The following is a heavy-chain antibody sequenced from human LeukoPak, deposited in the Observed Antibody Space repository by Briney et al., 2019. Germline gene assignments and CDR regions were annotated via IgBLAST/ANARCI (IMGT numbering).Heavy chain of an antibody. J-gene: IGHJ3*02. Sequence: PGESLKISCTGFGSSFTTYWIGWVRQMPGKGLEWMGIIYPGDSDARYSPSLQGQVTISVDKSISTAYLQWSSLKASDTAMYYCARQGRIVVVTTTHDAFDIWGQGTMVTVSS. CDR3: ARQGRIVVVTTTHDAFDI. CDR2: IYPGDSDA. V-gene: IGHV5-51*01. D-gene: IGHD2-21*02. CDR1: GSSFTTYW.